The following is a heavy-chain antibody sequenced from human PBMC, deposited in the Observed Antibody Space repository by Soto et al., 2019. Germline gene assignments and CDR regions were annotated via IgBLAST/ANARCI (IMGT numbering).Heavy chain of an antibody. J-gene: IGHJ6*03. CDR2: IYYSGST. Sequence: QLQLQESGPGLVKPSETLSLTCAVSGGSISSSSYYWGWIRQPPRKGLEWIGGIYYSGSTYYNPSLTSRVSISVDTSKNQFSLKLSSVTAADTAVYYGASPTPTPYYYMDVWGKGTTVTVSS. CDR1: GGSISSSSYY. CDR3: ASPTPTPYYYMDV. V-gene: IGHV4-39*01.